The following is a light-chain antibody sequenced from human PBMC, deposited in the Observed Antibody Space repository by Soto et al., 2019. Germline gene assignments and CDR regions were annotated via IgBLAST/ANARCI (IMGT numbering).Light chain of an antibody. CDR3: QHRSNWPAT. V-gene: IGKV3-11*01. J-gene: IGKJ3*01. CDR2: DAS. CDR1: QSVSSY. Sequence: EIVLTQSPATLSLSPGERATLSCRASQSVSSYLAWYQQKPGQAPRLLMYDASNRATGIPARFSGSGSGTDFTLTISSLEPEDFAVYYCQHRSNWPATFGPGTKVDIK.